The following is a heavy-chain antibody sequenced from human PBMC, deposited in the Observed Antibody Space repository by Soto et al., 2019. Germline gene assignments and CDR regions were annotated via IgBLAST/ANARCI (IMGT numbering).Heavy chain of an antibody. CDR1: GYTFTGYY. D-gene: IGHD2-2*01. CDR2: INPNSGGT. V-gene: IGHV1-2*04. CDR3: ARGERYCSSTSCYHKYYDILTGYPRGAFDI. Sequence: GPSVKVSCKASGYTFTGYYMRWVRQAPGQGLEWLGWINPNSGGTNYAQKFQGWVTMTRDTSISTAYMELSRLRSDDTAVYYCARGERYCSSTSCYHKYYDILTGYPRGAFDIWGQGTMVTV. J-gene: IGHJ3*02.